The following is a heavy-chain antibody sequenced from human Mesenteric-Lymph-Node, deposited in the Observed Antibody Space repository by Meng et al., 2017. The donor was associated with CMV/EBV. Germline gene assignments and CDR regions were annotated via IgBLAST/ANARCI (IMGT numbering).Heavy chain of an antibody. J-gene: IGHJ5*02. Sequence: GQLVGAGGGVVQPGRYLRVSCAASGFTFRSYAMHWVRQAPGKGLEWVAVISYDGSNKYYADSVKGRFTISRDNSKNTLYLQMNSLRAEDTAVYYCARVKWGITGTTWGQGTLVTVSS. D-gene: IGHD1-20*01. CDR1: GFTFRSYA. CDR3: ARVKWGITGTT. V-gene: IGHV3-30*04. CDR2: ISYDGSNK.